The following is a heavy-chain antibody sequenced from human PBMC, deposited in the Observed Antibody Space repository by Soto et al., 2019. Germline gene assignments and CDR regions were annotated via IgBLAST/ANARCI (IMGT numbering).Heavy chain of an antibody. Sequence: EGSLRLSCAGYGFPFSSYAMSWVRKAPGKGLEWVSSISGSGDTTYYADSVKGRFTISRDNSKNTLYLQMNSLRVEDTALFFCAKADYSYSLAPGYYCGQGTLVTVSS. CDR2: ISGSGDTT. J-gene: IGHJ4*02. CDR3: AKADYSYSLAPGYY. D-gene: IGHD6-13*01. V-gene: IGHV3-23*01. CDR1: GFPFSSYA.